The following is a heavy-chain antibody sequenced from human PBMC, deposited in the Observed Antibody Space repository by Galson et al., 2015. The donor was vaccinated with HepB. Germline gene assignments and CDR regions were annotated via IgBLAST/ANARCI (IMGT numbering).Heavy chain of an antibody. CDR2: IYSSGST. Sequence: TLSLTCTVSGGSISSRSYYWSWIRQPAGKGLEWIGRIYSSGSTNYNPSLESRVTISVDMPKNQFSLKLRSVTAADTAVYYCATDQTSYGTTFFDYWDQGTLVIVSS. D-gene: IGHD3-10*01. CDR1: GGSISSRSYY. J-gene: IGHJ4*02. V-gene: IGHV4-61*02. CDR3: ATDQTSYGTTFFDY.